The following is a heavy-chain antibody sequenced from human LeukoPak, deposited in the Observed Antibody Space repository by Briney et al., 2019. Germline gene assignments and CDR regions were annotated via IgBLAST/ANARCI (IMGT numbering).Heavy chain of an antibody. V-gene: IGHV2-5*01. D-gene: IGHD3-22*01. CDR3: APVLDGSGYPNWFDP. Sequence: SGPTLVNPTQTLTLTCTFSGFLLSTGGVGVGWIRQPPGKALEWLALIYWNDDKRYSPSLRSRLTITKDTSKNQVVLTMTNMEPVETTTYYCAPVLDGSGYPNWFDPWGQGTLVTVSS. CDR1: GFLLSTGGVG. CDR2: IYWNDDK. J-gene: IGHJ5*02.